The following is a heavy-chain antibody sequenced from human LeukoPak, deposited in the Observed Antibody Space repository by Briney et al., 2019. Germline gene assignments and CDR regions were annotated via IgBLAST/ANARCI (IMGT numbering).Heavy chain of an antibody. J-gene: IGHJ4*02. CDR2: ISAYNGNT. CDR1: GYTFTSYG. V-gene: IGHV1-18*01. CDR3: ARVGTTGSYYVDY. D-gene: IGHD1-26*01. Sequence: GASVKVSCKASGYTFTSYGITWVRQAPGQGLEWMGWISAYNGNTNYAKNLEGRGTMTTDTSTGTVYMELRSVRSDDTAVYYCARVGTTGSYYVDYWGQGTLVTVSS.